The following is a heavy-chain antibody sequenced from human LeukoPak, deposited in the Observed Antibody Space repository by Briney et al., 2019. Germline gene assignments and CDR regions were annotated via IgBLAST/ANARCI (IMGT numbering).Heavy chain of an antibody. CDR2: ISGSGGST. V-gene: IGHV3-23*01. Sequence: GGSLRLSCAASGFTFSNYAMNWVRQAPGKGLEWVSSISGSGGSTYYADSVKGRFTISRDTSKNTLYLQVNSLRAGDTAVYYCAKRSAESSGYFDYWGQGTLVTVSS. CDR1: GFTFSNYA. CDR3: AKRSAESSGYFDY. D-gene: IGHD6-19*01. J-gene: IGHJ4*02.